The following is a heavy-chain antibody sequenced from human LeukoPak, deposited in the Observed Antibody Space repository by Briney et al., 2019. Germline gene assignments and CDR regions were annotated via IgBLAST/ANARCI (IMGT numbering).Heavy chain of an antibody. Sequence: PAGSLRLSCAASGFTFSSYGMHWVRQAPGKGLEWVAVISSDGSDKYYADSVKGRFTISRDNSKNTMYLQMNSLRDEDTAVYYCAKGSATTVVTIDYWGQGTLVTVSS. CDR3: AKGSATTVVTIDY. CDR1: GFTFSSYG. CDR2: ISSDGSDK. V-gene: IGHV3-30*18. J-gene: IGHJ4*02. D-gene: IGHD4-23*01.